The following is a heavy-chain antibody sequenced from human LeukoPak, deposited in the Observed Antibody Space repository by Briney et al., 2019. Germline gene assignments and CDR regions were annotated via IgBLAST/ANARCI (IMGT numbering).Heavy chain of an antibody. J-gene: IGHJ4*02. V-gene: IGHV3-15*01. Sequence: GSLRLSCAASGFTFSSYAMSWVRQAPGKGLEWVGRIKSKTDGGTTDYAAPVKGRFTISRDDSKNTLYLQMNSLKTEDTAVYYCTSHSSFSILGNWGQGTLVTVSS. D-gene: IGHD2-21*01. CDR2: IKSKTDGGTT. CDR3: TSHSSFSILGN. CDR1: GFTFSSYA.